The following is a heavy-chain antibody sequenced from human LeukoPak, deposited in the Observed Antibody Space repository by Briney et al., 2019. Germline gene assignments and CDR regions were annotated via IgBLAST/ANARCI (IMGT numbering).Heavy chain of an antibody. CDR3: ARGAMGYYYYYMDV. J-gene: IGHJ6*03. Sequence: SVKVSFKASGYTFTSYAISWVRQAPGQGLEWMGGIIPIFGTANYAQKFQGRVTITADESTSTAYMELSSLRSEDTAVYYCARGAMGYYYYYMDVWGKGTTVTISS. V-gene: IGHV1-69*13. D-gene: IGHD2-2*01. CDR2: IIPIFGTA. CDR1: GYTFTSYA.